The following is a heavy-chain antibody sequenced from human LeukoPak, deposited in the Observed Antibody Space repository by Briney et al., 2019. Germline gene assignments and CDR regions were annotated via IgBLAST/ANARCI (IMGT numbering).Heavy chain of an antibody. V-gene: IGHV3-30*18. J-gene: IGHJ4*02. CDR3: VKDRWVDH. CDR1: GFTFRSSV. CDR2: IAHDGGSK. Sequence: PGGSLRLSCVASGFTFRSSVMSWVRQAPGKGLEWVAVIAHDGGSKYYADSVKGRYTISRDNSKNTLYLQMSSLRPEDTAVYYCVKDRWVDHWGQGTLVTVSS. D-gene: IGHD6-13*01.